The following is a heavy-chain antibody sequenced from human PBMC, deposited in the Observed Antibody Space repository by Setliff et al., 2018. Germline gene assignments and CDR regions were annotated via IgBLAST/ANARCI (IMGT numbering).Heavy chain of an antibody. J-gene: IGHJ3*02. Sequence: GESLKISCAASGFTFTNYIIHWVRQAPGKGLVWVSRINSDGSSTSYADSVKGRFTISRDNAKNTLYLQMNSLRAEDTAVYYCARAPYSSSWYGVGTDAFDIWGQGTMVTVSS. CDR2: INSDGSST. V-gene: IGHV3-74*01. CDR1: GFTFTNYI. D-gene: IGHD6-13*01. CDR3: ARAPYSSSWYGVGTDAFDI.